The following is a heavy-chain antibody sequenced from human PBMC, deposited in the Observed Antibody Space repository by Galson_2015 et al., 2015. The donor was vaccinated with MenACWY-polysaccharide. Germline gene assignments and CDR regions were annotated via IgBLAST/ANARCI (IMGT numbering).Heavy chain of an antibody. V-gene: IGHV3-30*03. J-gene: IGHJ4*02. CDR1: GFTFSSYG. CDR2: ISYDGSDK. Sequence: SLRLSCAASGFTFSSYGMHWVRQAPGKGPGWVAVISYDGSDKYYADSVKGRFTISRDISKNTLYLQMNSLRTEDTAVYYCARDYSNNFDYWGQGTLVTVSS. D-gene: IGHD4-11*01. CDR3: ARDYSNNFDY.